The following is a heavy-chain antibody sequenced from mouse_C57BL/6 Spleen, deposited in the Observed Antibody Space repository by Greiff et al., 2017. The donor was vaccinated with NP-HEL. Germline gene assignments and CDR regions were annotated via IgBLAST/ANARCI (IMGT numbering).Heavy chain of an antibody. CDR2: IDPSDSYT. J-gene: IGHJ1*03. V-gene: IGHV1-69*01. D-gene: IGHD1-1*01. CDR3: ARTVVGERYFDV. CDR1: GYTFTSYW. Sequence: QVQLQQPGAELVMPGASVKLSCKASGYTFTSYWMHWVKQRPGQGLEWIGEIDPSDSYTNYNQKFKGKSTLTVDKSSSTAYMQLSSLTSADSAVYYCARTVVGERYFDVWGTGTTVTVSS.